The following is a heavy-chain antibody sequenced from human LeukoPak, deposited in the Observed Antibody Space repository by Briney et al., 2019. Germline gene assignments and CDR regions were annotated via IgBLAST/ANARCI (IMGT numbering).Heavy chain of an antibody. CDR3: AKTAGEVTTRGDYYYYYMDV. V-gene: IGHV3-30*04. J-gene: IGHJ6*03. CDR2: ISYDGSNK. D-gene: IGHD4-11*01. CDR1: GFTFSSYA. Sequence: GGSLRLSCAASGFTFSSYAMHWVRQAPGKGLEWVAVISYDGSNKYYADSVKGRFTISRDNSKNTLYLQMNSLRAEDTAVYYCAKTAGEVTTRGDYYYYYMDVWGKGTTVTVSS.